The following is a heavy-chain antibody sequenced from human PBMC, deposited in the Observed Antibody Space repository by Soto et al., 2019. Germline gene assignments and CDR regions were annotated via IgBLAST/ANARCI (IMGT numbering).Heavy chain of an antibody. CDR1: AYRFTSYW. J-gene: IGHJ5*02. D-gene: IGHD3-22*01. CDR2: IFPSDSDT. V-gene: IGHV5-51*01. Sequence: ESLKISCRTSAYRFTSYWIAWVRQMPGKGLEWMGIIFPSDSDTRYSPSFQGQVAISADRSTSTVFLQWASLKASDTAVYFCARKDKSGYFNWFDPWGQGTLVTVSS. CDR3: ARKDKSGYFNWFDP.